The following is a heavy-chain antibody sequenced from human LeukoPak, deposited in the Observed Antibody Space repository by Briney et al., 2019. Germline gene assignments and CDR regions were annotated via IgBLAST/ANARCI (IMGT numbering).Heavy chain of an antibody. CDR3: ARVRGGHWYAFDI. CDR2: IKNKGNNYAT. J-gene: IGHJ3*02. Sequence: GGSLRLSCAASGFTFSGYFMDWVRQAPGKGLEWVGRIKNKGNNYATEYAASVRGRFIISGDEAKNSLYLQMNSLKTDDTAVYYCARVRGGHWYAFDIWGQGTMVTVSS. V-gene: IGHV3-72*01. CDR1: GFTFSGYF. D-gene: IGHD3-10*01.